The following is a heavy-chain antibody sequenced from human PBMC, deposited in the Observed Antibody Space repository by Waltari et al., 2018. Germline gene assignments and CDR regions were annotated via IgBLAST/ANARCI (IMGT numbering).Heavy chain of an antibody. CDR2: CDREDGEN. J-gene: IGHJ4*02. D-gene: IGHD3-22*01. V-gene: IGHV1-24*01. Sequence: HVQLVQSGAEVKKPGASVKGSCKVSGYTLTELFMHRVRQAPGRGLEWRVGCDREDGENICTQKFQHRVTETEDRSTDKAYVEQGSLRSVKTGVYYCATYPPTPDYYDSSGYPFDYWGQGTLVTVSS. CDR3: ATYPPTPDYYDSSGYPFDY. CDR1: GYTLTELF.